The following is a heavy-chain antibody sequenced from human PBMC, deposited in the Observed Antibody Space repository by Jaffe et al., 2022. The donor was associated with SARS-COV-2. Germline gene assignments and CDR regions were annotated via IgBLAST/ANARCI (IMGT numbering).Heavy chain of an antibody. CDR2: IYYSGAT. D-gene: IGHD4-4*01. CDR3: ARVQVTFLQALYLDR. J-gene: IGHJ5*02. V-gene: IGHV4-59*01. CDR1: GGSISNFY. Sequence: QVQLQESGPGLVRPSETLSLTCTVSGGSISNFYWSWIRQSPGKGLEWIGYIYYSGATNYNPSLKSRVTISVDTSKSQFSLRLRSVTAADTAVYYCARVQVTFLQALYLDRWGQGTLVTVSS.